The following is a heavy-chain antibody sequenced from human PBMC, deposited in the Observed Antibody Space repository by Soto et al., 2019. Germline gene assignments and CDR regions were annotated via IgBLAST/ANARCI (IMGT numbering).Heavy chain of an antibody. CDR2: IYYSGST. Sequence: QVQLQESGPGLVKPLQTLSLTCTVSGGSISSGGYYWSWIRQHPGKGLEWIGYIYYSGSTYYNPSLKSRVTISVDTSKNQFSLKLSSVTAADTAVYYCARGESSSHAGFYYYYGMDVWGQGTTVTVSS. CDR1: GGSISSGGYY. D-gene: IGHD6-6*01. CDR3: ARGESSSHAGFYYYYGMDV. J-gene: IGHJ6*02. V-gene: IGHV4-31*03.